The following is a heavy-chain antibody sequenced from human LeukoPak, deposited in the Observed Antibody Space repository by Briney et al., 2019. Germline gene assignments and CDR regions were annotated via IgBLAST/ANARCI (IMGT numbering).Heavy chain of an antibody. D-gene: IGHD6-13*01. CDR3: ARSNSGSWHYFDY. J-gene: IGHJ4*02. CDR2: MSYDGSLK. Sequence: PGGSLSLSFAASGFTFGDYTMHWVRQVPGKGLEWVTVMSYDGSLKYYVDSVRGRFTISRDNSRNTLYLQMNNLRSEDTAVYYCARSNSGSWHYFDYWGQGTLVTVSS. CDR1: GFTFGDYT. V-gene: IGHV3-30-3*01.